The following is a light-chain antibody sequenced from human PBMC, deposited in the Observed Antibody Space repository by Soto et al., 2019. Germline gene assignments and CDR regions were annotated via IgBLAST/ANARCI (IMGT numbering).Light chain of an antibody. V-gene: IGKV3D-15*01. Sequence: EIVMTQSPATLSVSPGERATLSYRASQSISSNLAWYQQKPGQSPRLLIYDSSTRATDIPARFSGSGSGTEFTLTISSLQSEDFALYYCQQYDDWPLTFGGGTKVEIK. CDR2: DSS. CDR1: QSISSN. CDR3: QQYDDWPLT. J-gene: IGKJ4*01.